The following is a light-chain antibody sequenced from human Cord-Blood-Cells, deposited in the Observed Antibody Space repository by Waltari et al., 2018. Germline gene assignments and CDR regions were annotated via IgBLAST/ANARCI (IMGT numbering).Light chain of an antibody. J-gene: IGKJ5*01. CDR1: QSISSY. Sequence: DIQLTQSPSSLSASVGDRVTITCRASQSISSYLNWYQQKPGKAPKLLIYAASSLQSGVPSRFSGSGSVTDFTLTISSLQPEDFATYYCQQSYSENTIGQGTRLEIK. CDR2: AAS. V-gene: IGKV1-39*01. CDR3: QQSYSENT.